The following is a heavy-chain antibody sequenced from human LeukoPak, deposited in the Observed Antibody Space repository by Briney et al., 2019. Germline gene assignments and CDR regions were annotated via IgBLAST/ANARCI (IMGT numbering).Heavy chain of an antibody. CDR3: ASGYSSSYEAY. CDR2: ISSSSSYI. Sequence: GESLRLSCAASGFTFSSYSMNWVRQAPGKGLEWVSSISSSSSYIYYADSVKGRFTISRDNAKNSLYLQMNSLRAEDTAVYYCASGYSSSYEAYWGQGTLVTVSS. D-gene: IGHD6-13*01. CDR1: GFTFSSYS. J-gene: IGHJ4*02. V-gene: IGHV3-21*01.